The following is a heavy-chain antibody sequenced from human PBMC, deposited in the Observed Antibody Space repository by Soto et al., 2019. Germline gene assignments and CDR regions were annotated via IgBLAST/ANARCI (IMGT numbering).Heavy chain of an antibody. D-gene: IGHD6-19*01. CDR2: INSDGSST. Sequence: EVQLVESGGGLVQPGGSLRLSCAASGFTFSSYWMHWVRQAPGKGLVWVSRINSDGSSTSYADSVKGRFTISRDNAKKVLYLRMNRLRAEDTAVYYCAVAVAGPTAIGYWGQGTLVTVSS. CDR3: AVAVAGPTAIGY. J-gene: IGHJ4*02. CDR1: GFTFSSYW. V-gene: IGHV3-74*01.